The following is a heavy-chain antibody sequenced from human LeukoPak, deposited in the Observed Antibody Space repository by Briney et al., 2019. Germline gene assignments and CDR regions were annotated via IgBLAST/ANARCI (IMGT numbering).Heavy chain of an antibody. CDR3: AKGGADYGEYDY. J-gene: IGHJ4*02. D-gene: IGHD4-17*01. CDR1: GFTFSNAW. Sequence: GGSLRLSCAASGFTFSNAWMSWVRQAPGKGLEWVGRIKSKTDGGTTDYAAPVKGRFTISRDDSKNTLYLQMNSLRAEDTAVYYCAKGGADYGEYDYWGQGTLVTVSS. V-gene: IGHV3-15*01. CDR2: IKSKTDGGTT.